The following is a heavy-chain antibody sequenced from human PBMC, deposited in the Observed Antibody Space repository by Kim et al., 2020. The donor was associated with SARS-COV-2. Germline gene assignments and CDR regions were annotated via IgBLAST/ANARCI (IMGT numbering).Heavy chain of an antibody. D-gene: IGHD2-2*02. V-gene: IGHV3-30-3*01. CDR2: SSAGGKE. J-gene: IGHJ4*02. CDR1: GFTFSVYD. Sequence: GGSLRLSCEASGFTFSVYDLHWVRQAPGKGLEWVASSAGGKENYADSVKGRFIISRDSSRNTLYLQMTTLTIDDTAIYFCVRDTVLRSHTPYFDYWGQGTLVTVSS. CDR3: VRDTVLRSHTPYFDY.